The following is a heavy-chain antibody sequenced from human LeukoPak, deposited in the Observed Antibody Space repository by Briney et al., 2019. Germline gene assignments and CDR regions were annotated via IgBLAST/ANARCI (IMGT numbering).Heavy chain of an antibody. Sequence: SVKVSCKASGGTFSSYAISWVRQAPGQGLEWMGGIIPIFDIANHSQKFQGRVTFTADESTSTAYLEMTSLKSEDTAVYYCARGNSSRWYWFDPWGRGTLVTVSS. V-gene: IGHV1-69*13. J-gene: IGHJ5*02. CDR3: ARGNSSRWYWFDP. D-gene: IGHD6-13*01. CDR1: GGTFSSYA. CDR2: IIPIFDIA.